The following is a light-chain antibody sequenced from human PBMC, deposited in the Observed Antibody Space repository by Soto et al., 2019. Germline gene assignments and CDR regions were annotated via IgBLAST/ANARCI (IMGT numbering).Light chain of an antibody. J-gene: IGKJ1*01. CDR2: GAS. Sequence: EVVMTQSPATLSVSPGDTATLSCRASQGVSSNLAWYQQKSGQAPRLLIYGASTRATGVPARFSGSGSGTEFTLTISRLQSEDLAVYYCQQYYNWRPRFGQGTKVEIK. V-gene: IGKV3-15*01. CDR3: QQYYNWRPR. CDR1: QGVSSN.